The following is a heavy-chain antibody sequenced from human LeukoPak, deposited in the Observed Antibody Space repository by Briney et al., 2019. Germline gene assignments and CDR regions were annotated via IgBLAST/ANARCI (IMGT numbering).Heavy chain of an antibody. J-gene: IGHJ4*02. CDR2: INPSGGST. Sequence: GASVKVSCKASGYTFTSYYMHWVRPAPGQGLEWMGIINPSGGSTSYAQKFQGRVTMTRDTSTSTVYMELSSLRSEDTAVYYCARGSYYDSSGYYYFVYWGQGTLVTVSS. CDR3: ARGSYYDSSGYYYFVY. CDR1: GYTFTSYY. V-gene: IGHV1-46*01. D-gene: IGHD3-22*01.